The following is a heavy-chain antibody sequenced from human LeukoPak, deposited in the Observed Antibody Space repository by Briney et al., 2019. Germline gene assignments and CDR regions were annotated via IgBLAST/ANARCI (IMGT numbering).Heavy chain of an antibody. V-gene: IGHV4-59*01. Sequence: LETPSLTCSVSLDSISPSFWSWIRQAPRKGLEWIGHVSYNGRTNYNPSLKSRATISLGTSKSHFSLILTSMTPADTAIYYCAREHGSWLYRYYFFVDVWGKGTTVTVFS. CDR2: VSYNGRT. D-gene: IGHD3-9*01. J-gene: IGHJ6*03. CDR3: AREHGSWLYRYYFFVDV. CDR1: LDSISPSF.